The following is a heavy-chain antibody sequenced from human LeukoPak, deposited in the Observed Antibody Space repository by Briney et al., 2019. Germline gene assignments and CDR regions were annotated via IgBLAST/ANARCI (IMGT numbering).Heavy chain of an antibody. CDR3: ASGRYSGSYFRFDY. CDR1: GGSVNSDTYF. D-gene: IGHD1-26*01. Sequence: AETLSLTCTVSGGSVNSDTYFWAWIRQPPGKGLEWITDMNSIKGTSYNPSLESRVTISVDPSRNQFSLKSTSVTAADTAIYSCASGRYSGSYFRFDYWGQGNLVSVSS. CDR2: MNSIKGT. J-gene: IGHJ4*02. V-gene: IGHV4-39*07.